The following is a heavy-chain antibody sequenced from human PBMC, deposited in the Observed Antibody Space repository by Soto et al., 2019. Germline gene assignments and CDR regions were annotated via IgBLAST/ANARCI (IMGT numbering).Heavy chain of an antibody. J-gene: IGHJ6*02. Sequence: GESLKISCKGSGYSFTSYWIGWVRQIPGKGLEWMGIIYPGDSDTRYSPSFQGQVTISADKSISTAYLQWSSLKASDTAMYYCARSFFDIVVVPAAIDYGMDVWGQGTTVTVSS. CDR3: ARSFFDIVVVPAAIDYGMDV. CDR2: IYPGDSDT. V-gene: IGHV5-51*01. D-gene: IGHD2-2*01. CDR1: GYSFTSYW.